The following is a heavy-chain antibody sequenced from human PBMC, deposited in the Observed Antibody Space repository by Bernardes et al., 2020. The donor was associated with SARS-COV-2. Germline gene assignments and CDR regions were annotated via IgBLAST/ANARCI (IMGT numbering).Heavy chain of an antibody. J-gene: IGHJ4*02. D-gene: IGHD3-10*01. CDR2: IYHSGST. V-gene: IGHV4-59*01. Sequence: SETLSLTCNVSGGSISSFYWSWIRQPPGKGLEWIGHIYHSGSTIYNPSLKSRATISEDSSKNQFSLKVTSVTAADTGVYYCARALSIRAVFDYWGQGTLVTVSS. CDR3: ARALSIRAVFDY. CDR1: GGSISSFY.